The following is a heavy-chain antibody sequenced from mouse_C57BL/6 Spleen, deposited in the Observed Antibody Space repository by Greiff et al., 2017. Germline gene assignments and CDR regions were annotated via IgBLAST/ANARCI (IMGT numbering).Heavy chain of an antibody. V-gene: IGHV1-54*01. CDR2: INPGSGGT. J-gene: IGHJ4*01. CDR1: GYAFTNYL. Sequence: VQLQQSGAELVRPGTSVKVSCKASGYAFTNYLIEWVKQRPGQGLEWIGVINPGSGGTNYNEKFKGKATLTADKSASTAYMQLSSLTSEDSAVYFCARGCNTKNYYCGRSGDYAMDYWGQGASVTVSS. CDR3: ARGCNTKNYYCGRSGDYAMDY. D-gene: IGHD1-1*01.